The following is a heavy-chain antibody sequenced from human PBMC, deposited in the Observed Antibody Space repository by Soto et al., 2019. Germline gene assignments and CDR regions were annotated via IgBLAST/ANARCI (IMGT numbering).Heavy chain of an antibody. D-gene: IGHD6-13*01. Sequence: SETLSLTCAVYGGSFSGYYWTWIRQPPGKGLEWIGEINHRGRNNYNPSLKSRVTISVDTSKNQISLKLSSLAAADTAVYYCARAIEATAGTWYFDSWGQGTPVTVSS. CDR3: ARAIEATAGTWYFDS. CDR2: INHRGRN. V-gene: IGHV4-34*01. J-gene: IGHJ4*02. CDR1: GGSFSGYY.